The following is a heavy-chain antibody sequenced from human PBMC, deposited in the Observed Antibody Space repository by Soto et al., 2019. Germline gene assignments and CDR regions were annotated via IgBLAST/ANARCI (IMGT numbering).Heavy chain of an antibody. D-gene: IGHD6-19*01. CDR3: ARNSGIAVAGIDY. V-gene: IGHV3-7*05. J-gene: IGHJ4*02. CDR2: IKQDGSEK. Sequence: PGGSLRLSCAASGFTFSSYWMSWVRQAPGKGLEWVANIKQDGSEKYYVASVKGRFTISRDNATNSLYMQMNSPRAEDTAVYYCARNSGIAVAGIDYWGQGTLVTVSS. CDR1: GFTFSSYW.